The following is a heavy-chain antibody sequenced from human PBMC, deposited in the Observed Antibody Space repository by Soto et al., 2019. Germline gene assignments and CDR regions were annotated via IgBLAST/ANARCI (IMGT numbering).Heavy chain of an antibody. CDR1: GYTFTSYG. V-gene: IGHV1-18*01. Sequence: ASVKVSCKASGYTFTSYGISWVRQAPGQGLEWMGWISAYNGNTNYAQKLQGRVTMTTDTSTSTAYMELRSLRSDDTAVYYCARDRRAAAGKVVYYYGMDVWGQGTTVTVSS. CDR3: ARDRRAAAGKVVYYYGMDV. CDR2: ISAYNGNT. J-gene: IGHJ6*02. D-gene: IGHD6-13*01.